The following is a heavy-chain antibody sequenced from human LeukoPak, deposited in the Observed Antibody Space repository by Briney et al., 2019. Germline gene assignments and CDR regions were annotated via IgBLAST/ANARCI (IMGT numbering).Heavy chain of an antibody. CDR2: IYTSGST. Sequence: SQTLSLTCTVSGGSISSGSYYWSWIRQPAGKGLEWIGRIYTSGSTNYNPSLKSRVTISVDTSKSQFSLKLSSVTAADTAVYYCARANDYVWGSYRSLGAFDIWGQGTMVTVSS. J-gene: IGHJ3*02. V-gene: IGHV4-61*02. CDR1: GGSISSGSYY. CDR3: ARANDYVWGSYRSLGAFDI. D-gene: IGHD3-16*02.